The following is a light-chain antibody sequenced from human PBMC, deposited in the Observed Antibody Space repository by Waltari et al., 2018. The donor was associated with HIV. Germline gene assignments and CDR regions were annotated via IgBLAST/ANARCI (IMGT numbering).Light chain of an antibody. CDR2: DVT. V-gene: IGLV2-14*03. Sequence: QSALTQPASVSGSPGQSITISCTGSSSDVGGYNFVSWYHQHPGKAPRVLIYDVTTRPSGVSDRFPGSRSGDTASLTISGLQPEDEADYYCESYTSTSVWVFGGGTRLTVL. J-gene: IGLJ3*02. CDR1: SSDVGGYNF. CDR3: ESYTSTSVWV.